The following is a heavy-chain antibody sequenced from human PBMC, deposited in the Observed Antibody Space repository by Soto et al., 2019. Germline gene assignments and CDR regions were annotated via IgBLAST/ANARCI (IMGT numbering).Heavy chain of an antibody. V-gene: IGHV4-34*01. CDR3: ARARSRSSPPVWGY. CDR2: INHSGST. CDR1: GGSFSGYY. D-gene: IGHD3-16*01. Sequence: KPSETLSLTCAVYGGSFSGYYWSWIRQPPGKGLEWIGEINHSGSTNYNPSLKSRVTISVDTSKNQFSLKLSSVTAADTAVYYCARARSRSSPPVWGYWGQGTLVTVSS. J-gene: IGHJ4*02.